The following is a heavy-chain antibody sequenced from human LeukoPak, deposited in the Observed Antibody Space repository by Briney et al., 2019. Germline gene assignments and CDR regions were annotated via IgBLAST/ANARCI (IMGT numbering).Heavy chain of an antibody. CDR1: GFTFSSYW. D-gene: IGHD3-10*01. CDR2: INSDGSST. CDR3: ARESYGSGILYYYYYYMDV. Sequence: KPGGSLRLSCAASGFTFSSYWMHWVRHAPGKGLVWVSRINSDGSSTSYADSVKGRFTISRDNAKNTLYLQMNSLRAEDTAVYYCARESYGSGILYYYYYYMDVWGKGTTVTISS. V-gene: IGHV3-74*01. J-gene: IGHJ6*03.